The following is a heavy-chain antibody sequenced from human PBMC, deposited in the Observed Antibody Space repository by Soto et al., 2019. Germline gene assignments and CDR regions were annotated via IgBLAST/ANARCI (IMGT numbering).Heavy chain of an antibody. CDR3: ARKADSSGWSFGY. J-gene: IGHJ4*02. V-gene: IGHV3-11*01. CDR2: ISGSGKTI. CDR1: GFTFSDYY. D-gene: IGHD3-22*01. Sequence: ESGGGLVKPGGSLTLSCAASGFTFSDYYMSWIRQAPGQGLEWVSHISGSGKTIYYADSVKGRFTISRDNAKNSLYLQMNSLRAEDAAVYFCARKADSSGWSFGYWGQGTLVTVSS.